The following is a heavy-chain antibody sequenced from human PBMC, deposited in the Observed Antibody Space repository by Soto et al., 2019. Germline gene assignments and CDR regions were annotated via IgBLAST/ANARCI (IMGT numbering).Heavy chain of an antibody. CDR3: ARGLYCGGGCYSHFDY. D-gene: IGHD2-21*02. J-gene: IGHJ4*02. CDR2: IIPIFGTT. CDR1: GGTFSNYP. V-gene: IGHV1-69*01. Sequence: VQLGQSGAEVKKPGSSVKVSCKASGGTFSNYPFIWVRQAPGQGLDWMGGIIPIFGTTDYGQRFQGRVTITAAESTNTAYMELSSLRSDDTAVYYWARGLYCGGGCYSHFDYWGQGTLVTVSS.